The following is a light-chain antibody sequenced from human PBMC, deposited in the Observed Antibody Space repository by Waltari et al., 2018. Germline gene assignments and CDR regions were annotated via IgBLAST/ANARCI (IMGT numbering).Light chain of an antibody. Sequence: SALTQPDSVSGSPGQSITISCSGFSSDSGGHEYVSWYQQHPGKAPKVLIYDVSNRPSGVSTRFSGSKSGSSASLTISGLQAEDEADYYCSSFTSSTTGIFGGGTKLTVL. CDR3: SSFTSSTTGI. CDR1: SSDSGGHEY. J-gene: IGLJ2*01. CDR2: DVS. V-gene: IGLV2-14*01.